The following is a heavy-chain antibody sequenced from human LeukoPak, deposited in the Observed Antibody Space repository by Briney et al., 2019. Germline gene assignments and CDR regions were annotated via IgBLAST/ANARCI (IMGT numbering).Heavy chain of an antibody. CDR2: IRYDGSNK. CDR1: GFTFSSYG. V-gene: IGHV3-30*02. D-gene: IGHD3-16*02. CDR3: AKGFGAPLSFVTDFDY. J-gene: IGHJ4*02. Sequence: PGGSLRLSCAASGFTFSSYGMHWVRQAPGKGLEWVAFIRYDGSNKYYADSVKGRFTISRDNSKNTLYLQMNSLRAEDTAVYYCAKGFGAPLSFVTDFDYWGQGTLVTVSS.